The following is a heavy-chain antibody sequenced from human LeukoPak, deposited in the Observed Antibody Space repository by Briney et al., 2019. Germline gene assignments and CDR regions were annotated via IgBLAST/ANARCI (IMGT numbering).Heavy chain of an antibody. J-gene: IGHJ3*02. CDR3: AKSNGYGLIDI. CDR1: GGSISSYY. Sequence: SETLSLTCTVSGGSISSYYWSWIRQPPGKGLEWIGEINHSGSTNYNPSLKSRVTISLDTSRNQFSLKLNSVTAADTAVYYCAKSNGYGLIDIWGQGTMVTVSS. D-gene: IGHD3-22*01. CDR2: INHSGST. V-gene: IGHV4-34*01.